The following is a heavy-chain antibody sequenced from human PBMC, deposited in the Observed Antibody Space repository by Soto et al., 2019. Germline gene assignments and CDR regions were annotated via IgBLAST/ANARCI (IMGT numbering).Heavy chain of an antibody. Sequence: GGSLRLSCAASGFTFSSYAMSWVRQAPGKGLEWVSAISGSGGSTYYADSVKGRFTISRDNSKNTLYLQMNSLRAEDTAVYYCAKVQMGIAVAGDPPHFYYYYMDVWGKGTTVTVSS. D-gene: IGHD6-19*01. CDR2: ISGSGGST. CDR3: AKVQMGIAVAGDPPHFYYYYMDV. V-gene: IGHV3-23*01. J-gene: IGHJ6*03. CDR1: GFTFSSYA.